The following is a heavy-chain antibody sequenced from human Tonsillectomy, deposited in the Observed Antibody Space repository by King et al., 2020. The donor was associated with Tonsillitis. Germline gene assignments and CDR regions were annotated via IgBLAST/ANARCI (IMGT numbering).Heavy chain of an antibody. CDR3: ARPISYGNDAFDI. V-gene: IGHV5-51*03. D-gene: IGHD2/OR15-2a*01. CDR1: GYNFSSNW. Sequence: QLVQSGAEVEKPGESLKISCKGSGYNFSSNWNGWVRQMPGKGLEWMGIIYPADSDTRYSPSFQGQVTISADKSISTAYLQWSSLKASDTAMYYCARPISYGNDAFDIWGPGTMVTVSS. J-gene: IGHJ3*02. CDR2: IYPADSDT.